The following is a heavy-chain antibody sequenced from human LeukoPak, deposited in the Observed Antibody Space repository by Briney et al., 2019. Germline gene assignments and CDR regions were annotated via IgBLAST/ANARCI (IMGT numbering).Heavy chain of an antibody. V-gene: IGHV3-48*04. CDR3: AKVLQMVREVTPFDY. J-gene: IGHJ4*02. D-gene: IGHD3-10*01. Sequence: GGSLRLSCAASGFTFSSYSTNWVRQAPGKGLEWVSYISSSSSTIYYADSVKGRFTISRDNAKNSLYLQMNSLRAEDTAVYYCAKVLQMVREVTPFDYWGQGTLVTVSS. CDR1: GFTFSSYS. CDR2: ISSSSSTI.